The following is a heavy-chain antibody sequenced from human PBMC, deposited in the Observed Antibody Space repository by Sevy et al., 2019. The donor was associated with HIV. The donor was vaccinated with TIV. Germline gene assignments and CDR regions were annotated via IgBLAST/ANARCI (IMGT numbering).Heavy chain of an antibody. V-gene: IGHV4-39*02. CDR2: IYYGGNT. CDR1: GGSVTTTGYY. J-gene: IGHJ4*02. CDR3: ATGRRSGSPFDS. D-gene: IGHD6-19*01. Sequence: SETLSLTCIVSGGSVTTTGYYWGCVRQPPGKGLEWIGNIYYGGNTFYKPSLKSRVSISVDTSNNRFSLKLNSVTAADTAVYYCATGRRSGSPFDSWGQGTLVTVSS.